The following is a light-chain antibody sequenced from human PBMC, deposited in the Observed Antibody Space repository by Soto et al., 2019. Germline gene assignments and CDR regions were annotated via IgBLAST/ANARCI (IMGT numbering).Light chain of an antibody. V-gene: IGKV1-5*01. J-gene: IGKJ1*01. CDR1: QRVSTC. CDR3: QQYQIDWT. Sequence: DIQMTQSPSTLSASVGDRVSITCRASQRVSTCLAWYQQKPGKAPTLLIYDASNLQSGVPSRFSGSGSGTEFTLTISILHPDDFATYYCQQYQIDWTFGQGTKVEIK. CDR2: DAS.